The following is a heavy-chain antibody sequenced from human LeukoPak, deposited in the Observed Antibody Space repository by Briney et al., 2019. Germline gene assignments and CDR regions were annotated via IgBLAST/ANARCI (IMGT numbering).Heavy chain of an antibody. CDR1: GDSIGSGPYY. CDR3: ARDVNNKKVEAFDP. V-gene: IGHV4-61*02. J-gene: IGHJ5*02. CDR2: IHARGST. Sequence: SQTLSLTCTVSGDSIGSGPYYWTWIRQTAGKGLEWIGRIHARGSTDYNPSLKSRVTMSADTSKNQFSLNLSSVTAADTAVYYCARDVNNKKVEAFDPWGQGTLVTVSS. D-gene: IGHD1/OR15-1a*01.